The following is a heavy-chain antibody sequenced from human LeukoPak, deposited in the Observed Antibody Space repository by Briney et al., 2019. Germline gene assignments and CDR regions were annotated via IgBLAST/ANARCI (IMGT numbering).Heavy chain of an antibody. J-gene: IGHJ6*02. CDR2: IDSGGTT. CDR1: GFTFSSYW. CDR3: ARTSYYYDMDV. Sequence: PGGSLRLSCAASGFTFSSYWMSWVRQAPGKGLEWVSLIDSGGTTYYADTLKGRFAISRHSPNNTLFLQMTNLRPEDTAVYYCARTSYYYDMDVWGPGTTVTVSS. V-gene: IGHV3-53*04.